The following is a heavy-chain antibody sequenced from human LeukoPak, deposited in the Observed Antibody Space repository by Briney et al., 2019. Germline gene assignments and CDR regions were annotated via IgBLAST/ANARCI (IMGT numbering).Heavy chain of an antibody. CDR3: AREAHSSSWYFYYAMDV. D-gene: IGHD6-13*01. J-gene: IGHJ6*02. CDR1: GFTFSSYW. V-gene: IGHV3-7*01. Sequence: GGSLRLSCAASGFTFSSYWMSWVRQAPEKGLEWVANIKEDGSEKYYVDSVKGRFTISRDNAKNSLYLQMNSLRAEDTAVYYCAREAHSSSWYFYYAMDVWGQGTAVTVSS. CDR2: IKEDGSEK.